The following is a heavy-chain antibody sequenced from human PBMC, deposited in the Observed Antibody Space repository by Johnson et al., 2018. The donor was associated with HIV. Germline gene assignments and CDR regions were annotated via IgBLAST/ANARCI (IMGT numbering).Heavy chain of an antibody. J-gene: IGHJ3*01. CDR1: GFTFSDYY. D-gene: IGHD1-26*01. CDR2: IWYDGSKA. V-gene: IGHV3-30*02. Sequence: LVESGGGLVKPGGSLRLSCAASGFTFSDYYMSWIRQAPNKGLEWVAFIWYDGSKATYADSVNGRFTVSRDNSKDTLYLQMSSLRLEDTGVYYCAKVLVGAKALHVWGQGTTVSVSS. CDR3: AKVLVGAKALHV.